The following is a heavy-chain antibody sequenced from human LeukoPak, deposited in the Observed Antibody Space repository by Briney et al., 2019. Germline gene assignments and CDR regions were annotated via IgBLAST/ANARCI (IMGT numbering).Heavy chain of an antibody. J-gene: IGHJ3*02. CDR3: ARGGLHPGATSIPYAFDI. V-gene: IGHV4-34*01. CDR2: INHSGST. Sequence: SSETLSLTCAVYGGSFSGYYWSWIRQPPGKGLEWIGEINHSGSTNYNPSLKSRVTISVDTSKNQFSLKLSSVTAADTAVYYCARGGLHPGATSIPYAFDIWGQGTMVTVSS. CDR1: GGSFSGYY. D-gene: IGHD1-26*01.